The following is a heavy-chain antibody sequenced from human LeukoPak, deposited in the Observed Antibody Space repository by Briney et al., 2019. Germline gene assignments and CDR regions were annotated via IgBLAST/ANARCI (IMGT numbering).Heavy chain of an antibody. CDR3: ATGRSYDSSGYFYFDY. CDR2: ISYDGSNK. V-gene: IGHV3-30*03. Sequence: GGSLRLSCAASGFTFSSYGMHWVRRAPGKGLEWVAVISYDGSNKYYADSVKGRFTISRDNSKNTLYVQVNSLGTADTAAYYCATGRSYDSSGYFYFDYWGPAPLVALYS. CDR1: GFTFSSYG. J-gene: IGHJ4*02. D-gene: IGHD3-22*01.